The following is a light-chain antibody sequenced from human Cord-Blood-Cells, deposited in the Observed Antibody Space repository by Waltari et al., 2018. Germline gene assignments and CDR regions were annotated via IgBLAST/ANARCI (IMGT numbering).Light chain of an antibody. Sequence: DIQMTQSPSTLSASVGDRVTITCRASQSISSWLAWYQQKPGKAPKLLIYDASSLESGVPSRFSGSGSETELTLTISSLQPDDFATYYCQQYNSYSYTFGQGTKLEIK. J-gene: IGKJ2*01. CDR2: DAS. CDR3: QQYNSYSYT. CDR1: QSISSW. V-gene: IGKV1-5*01.